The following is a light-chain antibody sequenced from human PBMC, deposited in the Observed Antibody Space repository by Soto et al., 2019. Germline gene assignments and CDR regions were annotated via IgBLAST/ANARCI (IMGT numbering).Light chain of an antibody. CDR2: GAS. CDR1: QSVSSN. Sequence: EIVMTQSPATLSVSPGERATLSCRASQSVSSNLAWYQQKPGQAPRLLIYGASTRATGIPARFSGSGSGTEFTLTISSLQSEDFGVYYCQQYNNWPPWTFDQGTKVEIK. J-gene: IGKJ1*01. CDR3: QQYNNWPPWT. V-gene: IGKV3-15*01.